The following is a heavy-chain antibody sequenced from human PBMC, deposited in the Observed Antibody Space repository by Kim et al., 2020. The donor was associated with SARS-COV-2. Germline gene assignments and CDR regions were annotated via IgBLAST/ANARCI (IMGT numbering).Heavy chain of an antibody. J-gene: IGHJ4*02. CDR2: IHVDGSKT. Sequence: GGSLRLSCEASGFTFGSYFMHWVRQAPGKGLVWVSRIHVDGSKTYDADSVRGRFTISRDNAKNTVYLQMNALRVDDTAVYYCAREMHGGDGWRTYDSWGQGTLVTVSS. D-gene: IGHD2-21*02. CDR3: AREMHGGDGWRTYDS. CDR1: GFTFGSYF. V-gene: IGHV3-74*01.